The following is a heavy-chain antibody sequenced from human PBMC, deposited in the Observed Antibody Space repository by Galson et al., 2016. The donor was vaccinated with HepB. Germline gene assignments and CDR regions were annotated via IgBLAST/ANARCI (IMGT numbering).Heavy chain of an antibody. J-gene: IGHJ1*01. V-gene: IGHV3-7*03. Sequence: SLRLSCAASGFTFSRFWMNWVRQAPGKGLEWVASIKEDGSKTFYVDAVKGRFTMSRDNVAESVFLQMNSLRAEDTAVYYCAKYGDEAGWNFHHWGQGTLVTVSS. CDR3: AKYGDEAGWNFHH. CDR1: GFTFSRFW. D-gene: IGHD6-19*01. CDR2: IKEDGSKT.